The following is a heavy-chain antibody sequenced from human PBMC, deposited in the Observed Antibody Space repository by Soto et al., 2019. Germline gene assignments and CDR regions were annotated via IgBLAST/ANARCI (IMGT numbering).Heavy chain of an antibody. CDR2: IYYSGST. V-gene: IGHV4-30-4*01. CDR1: GGSVISGDYY. D-gene: IGHD3-22*01. CDR3: ARCIYYYDSSGYYYYYGMEV. Sequence: SETLSLTCTVSGGSVISGDYYWSWIRQPPGKGLEWIGYIYYSGSTYYNPSLKSRVTISVDTSKNQFSLKLRSVHAEDKALYYCARCIYYYDSSGYYYYYGMEVWGQGTTVT. J-gene: IGHJ6*02.